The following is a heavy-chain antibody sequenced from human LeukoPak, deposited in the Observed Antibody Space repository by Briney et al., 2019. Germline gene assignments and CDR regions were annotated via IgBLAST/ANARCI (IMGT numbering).Heavy chain of an antibody. CDR2: IWYDGSNK. CDR3: ARGRPPGD. Sequence: GGSLRLSCAASGFTFSNYGMHWVRPAPGKGLEWVAVIWYDGSNKYYADSVKGRFTISRDNSKNTLYLQMNSLRAEDTAVYFCARGRPPGDWGQGTLVTVSS. J-gene: IGHJ4*02. D-gene: IGHD1-26*01. V-gene: IGHV3-33*01. CDR1: GFTFSNYG.